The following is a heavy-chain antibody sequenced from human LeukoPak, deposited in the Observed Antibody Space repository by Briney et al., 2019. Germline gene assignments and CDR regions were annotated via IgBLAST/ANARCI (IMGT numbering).Heavy chain of an antibody. CDR2: IYYSGST. CDR3: ARVSGSYGIDY. V-gene: IGHV4-39*01. D-gene: IGHD1-26*01. CDR1: GGSISTNSYY. J-gene: IGHJ4*02. Sequence: SETLSLTCTVSGGSISTNSYYWGWIRQPPGKGLKWIGSIYYSGSTYYNPSLRSRVTISVNTSKNQFSLKLSSVTATDTAVYYCARVSGSYGIDYWGQGTLVTVSS.